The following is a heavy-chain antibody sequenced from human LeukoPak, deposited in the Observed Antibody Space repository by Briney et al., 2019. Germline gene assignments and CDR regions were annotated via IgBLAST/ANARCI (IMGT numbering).Heavy chain of an antibody. CDR3: ARDREGDYVWGSYRYTGDY. V-gene: IGHV3-30*03. Sequence: GGSLRLSCAASGFTFSSYGMHWVRQAPGKGLEWVAVISYDGSNKYYADSVKGRFTISRDNSKNTLYLQMNSLRAEDTAVYYCARDREGDYVWGSYRYTGDYWGQGTLVTVSS. J-gene: IGHJ4*02. CDR1: GFTFSSYG. D-gene: IGHD3-16*02. CDR2: ISYDGSNK.